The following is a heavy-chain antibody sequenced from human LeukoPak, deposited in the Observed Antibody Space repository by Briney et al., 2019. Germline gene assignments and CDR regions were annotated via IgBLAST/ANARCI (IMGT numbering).Heavy chain of an antibody. V-gene: IGHV1-69*06. CDR1: GGTFNTYP. CDR2: IIPMFGTA. D-gene: IGHD6-19*01. CDR3: ATVGVAVAGSESDY. Sequence: SVKVSCKASGGTFNTYPISWVRQAPGQGLEWMGRIIPMFGTAHYAQKYQGRVSITADKSTTTAYMDLNNLRSEDTAVYYCATVGVAVAGSESDYWGQGTLVTASS. J-gene: IGHJ4*02.